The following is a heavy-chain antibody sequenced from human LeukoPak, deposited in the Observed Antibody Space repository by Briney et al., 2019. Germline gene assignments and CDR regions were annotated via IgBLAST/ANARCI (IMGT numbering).Heavy chain of an antibody. CDR3: TRGLGSFDY. CDR1: GGTFSSYA. CDR2: IIPIFGTA. Sequence: GASVKVSCKXSGGTFSSYAISWVRQPPGQGLEWMGGIIPIFGTANYAQKFQGRVTITADESTSTAYMELSSLRSEDTAVYYCTRGLGSFDYWGQGTLVTVSS. D-gene: IGHD7-27*01. V-gene: IGHV1-69*13. J-gene: IGHJ4*02.